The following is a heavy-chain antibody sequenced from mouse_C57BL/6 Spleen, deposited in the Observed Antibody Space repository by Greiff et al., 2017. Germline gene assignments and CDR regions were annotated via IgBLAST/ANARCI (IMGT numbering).Heavy chain of an antibody. J-gene: IGHJ3*01. V-gene: IGHV1-82*01. CDR1: GYAFSSSW. CDR2: IYPGDGDT. CDR3: ARDYSDSSPAWFAY. D-gene: IGHD1-1*01. Sequence: QVQLKQSGPELVKPGASVKISCKASGYAFSSSWMNWVKQRPGKGLEWIGRIYPGDGDTNYNGKFKGKATLTADKSSSTAYMQLSSLTSEDSAVXVSARDYSDSSPAWFAYWGQGTLVTVSA.